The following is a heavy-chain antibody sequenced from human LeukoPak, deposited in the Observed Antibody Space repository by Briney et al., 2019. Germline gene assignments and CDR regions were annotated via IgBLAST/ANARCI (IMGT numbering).Heavy chain of an antibody. D-gene: IGHD3-22*01. Sequence: SGRSLRLSCAASGFTFSSYAMHWVRQAPGKGLEWVSGISGSGGSTYYADSVKGRFTISRDNSKNTLYLQMNSLRAEDTAIYYCAKRDYFDSSGYYEHYFDYWGQGTLVTVSS. J-gene: IGHJ4*02. CDR1: GFTFSSYA. V-gene: IGHV3-23*01. CDR2: ISGSGGST. CDR3: AKRDYFDSSGYYEHYFDY.